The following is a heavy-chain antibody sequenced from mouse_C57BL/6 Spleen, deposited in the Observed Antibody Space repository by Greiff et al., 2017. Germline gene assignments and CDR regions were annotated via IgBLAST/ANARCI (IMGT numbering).Heavy chain of an antibody. CDR2: INPSNGGT. V-gene: IGHV1-53*01. CDR1: GYTFTSYW. Sequence: QVQLQQPGTELVKPGASVKLSCKASGYTFTSYWMHWVTQRPGQGLEWIGNINPSNGGTNSNEKFKSKATLTVATSSSTAYMQLSSLTSEDSAVYYCARPIYYGSSSLFDYWGQGTTLTVSS. D-gene: IGHD1-1*01. CDR3: ARPIYYGSSSLFDY. J-gene: IGHJ2*01.